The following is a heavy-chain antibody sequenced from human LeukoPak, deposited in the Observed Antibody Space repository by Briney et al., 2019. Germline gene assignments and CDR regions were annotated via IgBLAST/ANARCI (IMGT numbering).Heavy chain of an antibody. CDR1: GYTFTGYY. CDR3: AIGNILVGATFRAFDI. V-gene: IGHV1-2*02. Sequence: ASVKVSCKASGYTFTGYYIHWVRQAPGQGLEWMGWINPNSGGTNYAQKFQGRVTMTEDTSTNTAYMDLSSLRSEDTAVYYCAIGNILVGATFRAFDIWGQGTMVAVSS. CDR2: INPNSGGT. J-gene: IGHJ3*02. D-gene: IGHD1-26*01.